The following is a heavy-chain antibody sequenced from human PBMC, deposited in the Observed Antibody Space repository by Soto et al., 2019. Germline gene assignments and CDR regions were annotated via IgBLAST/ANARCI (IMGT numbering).Heavy chain of an antibody. V-gene: IGHV1-2*02. Sequence: QVELVQSGAQVEKPGASVKLSCKASGYSFTDYYIHWVRQAPGQGLEWLGWINANGGATNYAEKFQDRLTLTRDTSINTAFIELTRLTSDDTALYFCSRGRSPFTRSWGQGTRVAVAS. D-gene: IGHD3-3*01. J-gene: IGHJ5*02. CDR3: SRGRSPFTRS. CDR1: GYSFTDYY. CDR2: INANGGAT.